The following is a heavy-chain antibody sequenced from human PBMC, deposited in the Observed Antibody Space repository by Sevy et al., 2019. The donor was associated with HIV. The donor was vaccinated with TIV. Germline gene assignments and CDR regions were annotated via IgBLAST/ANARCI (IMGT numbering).Heavy chain of an antibody. V-gene: IGHV3-23*01. CDR2: ISGSGGST. CDR1: GFTFSSYA. J-gene: IGHJ4*02. Sequence: GGSLRLSCAASGFTFSSYAMSWVRQAPGKGLEWVSAISGSGGSTYYADSVKGRFTISGDNSKNTLYLQMNSLRAEDTAVYYCAKNPQRFGELLNHYFDYWGQGTLVTVSS. CDR3: AKNPQRFGELLNHYFDY. D-gene: IGHD3-10*01.